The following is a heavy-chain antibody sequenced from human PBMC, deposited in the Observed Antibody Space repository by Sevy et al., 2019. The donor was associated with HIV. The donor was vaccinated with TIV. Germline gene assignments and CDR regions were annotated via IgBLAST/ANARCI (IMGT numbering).Heavy chain of an antibody. CDR1: GFSVNSNY. CDR3: ARGGTIFGLVRHYFDY. V-gene: IGHV3-66*01. J-gene: IGHJ4*02. Sequence: GGSLRLSCAASGFSVNSNYMTWVRQAPGKGLDWVSIIYSHGSTKYAYALKGRFTISRDNSKNTMYLQMNSLRVEDTAVYYCARGGTIFGLVRHYFDYWGQGTLVTVSS. D-gene: IGHD3-3*01. CDR2: IYSHGST.